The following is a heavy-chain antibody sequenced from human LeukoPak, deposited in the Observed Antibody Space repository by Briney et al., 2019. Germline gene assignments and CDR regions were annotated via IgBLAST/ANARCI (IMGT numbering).Heavy chain of an antibody. CDR1: GGSISSSN. CDR3: AKEQRGWNYGVFDY. D-gene: IGHD1-7*01. Sequence: LSLTCAVSGGSISSSNWWSWVRQAPGKGLEWVSAISGSGGSTNYADSVKGRFTISRDNSKNMLYLQMNSLRAEDTAEYYCAKEQRGWNYGVFDYWGQGTQVTVSS. CDR2: ISGSGGST. V-gene: IGHV3-23*01. J-gene: IGHJ4*02.